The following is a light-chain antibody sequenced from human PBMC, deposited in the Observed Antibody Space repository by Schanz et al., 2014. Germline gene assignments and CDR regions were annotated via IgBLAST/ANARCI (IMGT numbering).Light chain of an antibody. J-gene: IGKJ4*01. CDR1: QSVSSN. CDR2: GAS. V-gene: IGKV3D-20*02. Sequence: EIVMTQSPATLSVSPGERATLSCRASQSVSSNLAWYQQTPGQAPRLLIYGASSRATGIPDRFSGSGSGTDFTLTISRLEPEDFAVYYCQQRSNWPLTFGGGTKVEIK. CDR3: QQRSNWPLT.